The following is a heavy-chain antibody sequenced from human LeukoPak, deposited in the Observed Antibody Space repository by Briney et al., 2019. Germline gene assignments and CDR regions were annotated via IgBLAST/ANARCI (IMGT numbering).Heavy chain of an antibody. CDR2: IYSGDST. CDR1: GFTVSSNY. J-gene: IGHJ4*02. CDR3: ARVYSSGWPFDY. V-gene: IGHV3-53*01. Sequence: GGSLRLSCAASGFTVSSNYMSWVRQAPGKGLEWVSIIYSGDSTYYADSVKGRFTISRDNSKNTLYLQMNSLRDEDTAVYYCARVYSSGWPFDYWGQGTLVTVSS. D-gene: IGHD6-19*01.